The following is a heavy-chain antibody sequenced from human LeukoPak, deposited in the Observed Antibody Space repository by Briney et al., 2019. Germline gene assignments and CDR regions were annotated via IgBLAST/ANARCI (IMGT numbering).Heavy chain of an antibody. D-gene: IGHD3-22*01. CDR2: ISAYNGNT. CDR3: ARAYDSSGYAH. Sequence: ASVKVSCKVSGYTLTELSMHWVRQAPGQGLEWMGWISAYNGNTNYAQKLQGRVTMTTDTSTSTAYMELRSLRSDDTAVYYCARAYDSSGYAHWGQGTLVTVS. J-gene: IGHJ4*02. CDR1: GYTLTELS. V-gene: IGHV1-18*01.